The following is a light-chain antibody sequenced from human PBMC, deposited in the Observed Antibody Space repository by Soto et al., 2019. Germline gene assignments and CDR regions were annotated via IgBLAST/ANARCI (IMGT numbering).Light chain of an antibody. CDR1: QSIRSSF. V-gene: IGKV3-20*01. Sequence: EIVLTQSSGTLSLCPGERATLSCRASQSIRSSFLAWYQQKPGQAPRLLIFGASSRATGIPDRFSGSGSGTDFTLTISRLEPEDFAVYYCQQYGTSPYTFGQGTKLEIK. CDR3: QQYGTSPYT. CDR2: GAS. J-gene: IGKJ2*01.